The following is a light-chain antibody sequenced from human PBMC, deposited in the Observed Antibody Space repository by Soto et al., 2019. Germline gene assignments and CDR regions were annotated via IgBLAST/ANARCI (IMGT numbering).Light chain of an antibody. J-gene: IGKJ1*01. CDR1: QSVSSY. CDR3: QQYGISGRP. Sequence: EIVYTQSPAARRLSKEERATLSSRASQSVSSYLAWYQQKPGQAPRLLIYDASNRATGIPARFSGSGSGTDFTLTICSLELEDVALYYCQQYGISGRPFGQGTKVDIK. V-gene: IGKV3-11*01. CDR2: DAS.